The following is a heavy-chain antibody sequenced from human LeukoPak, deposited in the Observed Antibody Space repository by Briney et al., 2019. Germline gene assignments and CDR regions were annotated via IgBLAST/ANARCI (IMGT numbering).Heavy chain of an antibody. CDR2: IYYSGST. J-gene: IGHJ6*03. CDR1: GGSISSYY. CDR3: ARDRAGYYGSGGLNYYYYYYMDV. V-gene: IGHV4-59*01. D-gene: IGHD3-10*01. Sequence: SETLSLTCTVSGGSISSYYWSWIRQPPGKGLEWIGYIYYSGSTNYNPSLKSRVTISVDTSKNQFSLKLSSVTAADTAVYYCARDRAGYYGSGGLNYYYYYYMDVWGKGTTVTVSS.